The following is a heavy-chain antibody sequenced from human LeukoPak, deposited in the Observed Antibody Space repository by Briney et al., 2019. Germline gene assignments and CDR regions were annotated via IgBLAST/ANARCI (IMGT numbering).Heavy chain of an antibody. Sequence: SQTLSLTCTVSGGPISSGSYYWSWIRQPAGKGLEWIGRIYTSGSTNYNPSLKSRVTISVDTSKNQFSLKLSSVTAADTAVYYCARASGYSSPYYFDYWGQGTLVTVSS. CDR1: GGPISSGSYY. CDR3: ARASGYSSPYYFDY. V-gene: IGHV4-61*02. D-gene: IGHD3-9*01. CDR2: IYTSGST. J-gene: IGHJ4*02.